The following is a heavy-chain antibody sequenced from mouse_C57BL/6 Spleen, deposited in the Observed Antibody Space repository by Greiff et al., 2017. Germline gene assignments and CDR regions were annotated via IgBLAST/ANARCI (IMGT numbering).Heavy chain of an antibody. Sequence: EVKLMESGGGLVKPGGSLKLSCAASGFTFSSYAMSWVRQTPEKRLEWVATISDGGSYTYYPDNVKGRFTISRDNAKNNLYLQMSHLKSEDTAMYYCVRDPYYGSSHWYFDVWGTGTTVTVSS. V-gene: IGHV5-4*01. CDR3: VRDPYYGSSHWYFDV. J-gene: IGHJ1*03. CDR2: ISDGGSYT. D-gene: IGHD1-1*01. CDR1: GFTFSSYA.